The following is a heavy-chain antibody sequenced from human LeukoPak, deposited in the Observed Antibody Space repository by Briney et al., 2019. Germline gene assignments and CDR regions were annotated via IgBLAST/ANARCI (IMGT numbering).Heavy chain of an antibody. D-gene: IGHD2-15*01. Sequence: SETLSLTCTVSGGSISSYYWSWIRQPAGKELEWIGRIYTSGSTNYNPSLKSRVTMSVDTSKNQFSLKLSSVTAADTAVYYCARDLVARTFDAFDIWGQGTMVTVSS. CDR2: IYTSGST. CDR3: ARDLVARTFDAFDI. CDR1: GGSISSYY. V-gene: IGHV4-4*07. J-gene: IGHJ3*02.